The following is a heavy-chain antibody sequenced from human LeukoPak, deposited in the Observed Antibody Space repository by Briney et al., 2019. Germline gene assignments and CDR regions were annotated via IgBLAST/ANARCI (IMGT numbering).Heavy chain of an antibody. CDR1: GYSFTSHY. CDR2: INPSGSST. Sequence: ASVKVSCKASGYSFTSHYMHWVRQAPGQGLEWMGLINPSGSSTLYAQKFQGRVTMARDMSTTTDYMELSSLRSEDTAVYYCARDNSVGDIAWWFDPWGQGTLVTVSS. CDR3: ARDNSVGDIAWWFDP. V-gene: IGHV1-46*01. J-gene: IGHJ5*02. D-gene: IGHD3-16*02.